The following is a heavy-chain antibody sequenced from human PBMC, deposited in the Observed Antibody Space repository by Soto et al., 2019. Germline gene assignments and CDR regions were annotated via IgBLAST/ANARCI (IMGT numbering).Heavy chain of an antibody. D-gene: IGHD3-10*01. J-gene: IGHJ6*02. CDR2: IIPIFGTA. V-gene: IGHV1-69*13. CDR1: GGTFSSYA. CDR3: ARVKGNRGYYYYGMDV. Sequence: SVKVSCKASGGTFSSYAISWVLHAPGQGLEWMGGIIPIFGTANYAQKFQGRVTITADESTSTAYMELSSLRSEDTAVYYCARVKGNRGYYYYGMDVWGQGTTVTVSS.